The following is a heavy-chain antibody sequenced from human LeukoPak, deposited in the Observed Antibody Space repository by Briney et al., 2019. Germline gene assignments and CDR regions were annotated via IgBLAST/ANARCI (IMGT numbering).Heavy chain of an antibody. V-gene: IGHV3-30*04. Sequence: PGRSPRLSCAASGFTFSSYAMHWVRQAPGKGLEWVAVISFDGSNKYYADSVKGRFTISRDNSKNTLYLQMNSLRAEDTAVYYCAREKDSNWGIAAAANYYYYMDVWGKGTTVTVSS. CDR3: AREKDSNWGIAAAANYYYYMDV. D-gene: IGHD6-13*01. CDR2: ISFDGSNK. J-gene: IGHJ6*03. CDR1: GFTFSSYA.